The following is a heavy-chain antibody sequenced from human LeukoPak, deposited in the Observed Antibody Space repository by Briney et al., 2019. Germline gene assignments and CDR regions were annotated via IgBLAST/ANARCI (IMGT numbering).Heavy chain of an antibody. D-gene: IGHD4-17*01. CDR3: ATVSYGDYGDYYYYMDV. CDR1: GGTFSSYA. Sequence: GASVKVSCKASGGTFSSYAISWVRQAPGQGLEWMGGIIPIFGTANYAQKFQGRVTMTEDTSTDTAYMELSSLRSEDTAVYYCATVSYGDYGDYYYYMDVWGKGTTVTVSS. V-gene: IGHV1-69*06. J-gene: IGHJ6*03. CDR2: IIPIFGTA.